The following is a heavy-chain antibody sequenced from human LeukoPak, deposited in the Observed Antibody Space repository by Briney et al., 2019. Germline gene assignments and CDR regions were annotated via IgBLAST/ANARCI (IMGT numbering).Heavy chain of an antibody. Sequence: SETLSLTCTVSGGSISSSSYYWGWIRQPPGKGLEWIGSIYYSGSTYYNPSLKSRVTISVDTSKNQFSLKLSSVTAADTAVYYCARPRAVVGVVILRDDAFDIWGQGTMVTVSS. J-gene: IGHJ3*02. V-gene: IGHV4-39*07. CDR1: GGSISSSSYY. CDR3: ARPRAVVGVVILRDDAFDI. D-gene: IGHD3-3*01. CDR2: IYYSGST.